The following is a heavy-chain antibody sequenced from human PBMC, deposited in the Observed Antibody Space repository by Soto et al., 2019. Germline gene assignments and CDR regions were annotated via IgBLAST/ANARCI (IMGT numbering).Heavy chain of an antibody. J-gene: IGHJ3*02. V-gene: IGHV1-2*02. CDR2: INPATGAA. Sequence: QLHLVQSGAVVKKPGASVTVSCSASGYPVTAYYMHWVRQAPGRGLEWMGGINPATGAAKYTQTFQGRVTMTRDTSTSTVVIELSGLTSEDTAVFYCARGGGVGVAGSAAFDMWGQGTLVTVSS. D-gene: IGHD3-3*01. CDR3: ARGGGVGVAGSAAFDM. CDR1: GYPVTAYY.